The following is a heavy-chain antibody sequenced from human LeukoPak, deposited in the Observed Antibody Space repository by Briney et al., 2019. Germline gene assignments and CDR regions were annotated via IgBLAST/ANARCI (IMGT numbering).Heavy chain of an antibody. V-gene: IGHV3-74*01. CDR3: AQGGSPGALDY. CDR2: INGDGSST. J-gene: IGHJ4*02. D-gene: IGHD2-15*01. Sequence: GGSLRLSCVASGFTLSSYYMHWVRQVPGKGLVWVSCINGDGSSTKYADSVKGRFTISRDNAKNTLYLQVNSLRAEDTAVYYCAQGGSPGALDYWGRGTLVTVPS. CDR1: GFTLSSYY.